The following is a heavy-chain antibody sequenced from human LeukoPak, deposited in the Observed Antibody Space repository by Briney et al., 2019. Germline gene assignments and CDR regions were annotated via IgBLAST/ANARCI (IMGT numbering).Heavy chain of an antibody. J-gene: IGHJ4*02. CDR3: AKDLSGGYDYFDY. CDR2: ISGSGGST. Sequence: PGGSLRLSCAASGFTFSSYAMSWVRQAPGKGLEWVSAISGSGGSTYYTDSVKGRFTISRDNSKNTLYLQMNSLRAEDTAVYYCAKDLSGGYDYFDYWGQGTLVTVSS. D-gene: IGHD5-12*01. V-gene: IGHV3-23*01. CDR1: GFTFSSYA.